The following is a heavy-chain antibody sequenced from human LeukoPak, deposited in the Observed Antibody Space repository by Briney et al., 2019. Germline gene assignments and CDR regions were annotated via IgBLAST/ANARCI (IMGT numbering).Heavy chain of an antibody. V-gene: IGHV1-2*02. Sequence: ASVKVSCKASGYTFTGYYMHWVRQAPGQGLEWMGWINPNSGGTNYAQKFQGRVTMTRDTSITTAYMELNRLISDDTAVYYCARASPYSSSSGFAYWGQGALVTVSS. CDR3: ARASPYSSSSGFAY. J-gene: IGHJ4*02. CDR2: INPNSGGT. D-gene: IGHD6-6*01. CDR1: GYTFTGYY.